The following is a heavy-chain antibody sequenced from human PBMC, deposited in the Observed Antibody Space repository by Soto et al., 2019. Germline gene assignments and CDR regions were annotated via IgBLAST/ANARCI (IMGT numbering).Heavy chain of an antibody. CDR1: GYTFTSYY. D-gene: IGHD5-18*01. CDR3: ARDLIDTAMATRVYYHYGMDV. J-gene: IGHJ6*02. CDR2: INPSGGST. V-gene: IGHV1-46*01. Sequence: ASVKVSCKASGYTFTSYYMHWVRQAPGQGLEWMGIINPSGGSTSYAQKFQGRVTMTRDTSTSTVYMELSSLRSEDTAVYYCARDLIDTAMATRVYYHYGMDVWGQGTTVTVSS.